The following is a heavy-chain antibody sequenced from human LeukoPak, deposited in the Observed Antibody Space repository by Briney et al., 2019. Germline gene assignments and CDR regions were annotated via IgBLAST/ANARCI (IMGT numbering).Heavy chain of an antibody. CDR2: ISGSGGST. CDR1: GFTFSAYV. D-gene: IGHD2-15*01. Sequence: GGSLRLSCAASGFTFSAYVMHWVRQAPGKGLEWVSAISGSGGSTYYADSVKGRFTISRDNSKNTLYLQMNSLRAEDTAVYYCAKVGGSGPRDYWGQGTLVTVSS. J-gene: IGHJ4*02. CDR3: AKVGGSGPRDY. V-gene: IGHV3-23*01.